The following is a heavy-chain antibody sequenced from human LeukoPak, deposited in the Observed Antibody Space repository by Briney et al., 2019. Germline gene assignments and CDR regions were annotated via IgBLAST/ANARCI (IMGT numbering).Heavy chain of an antibody. J-gene: IGHJ3*02. CDR2: IYYSGST. Sequence: PSETLSLTCTVSGGSISSYYWSWIRQPPGKGLEWIGYIYYSGSTNYNPSLKSRVTISVDTSKNQFSLKLSSVTAADTAVYYCARGTSSWYAPSRWAFDIWGQGTMVTVSS. V-gene: IGHV4-59*01. D-gene: IGHD6-13*01. CDR1: GGSISSYY. CDR3: ARGTSSWYAPSRWAFDI.